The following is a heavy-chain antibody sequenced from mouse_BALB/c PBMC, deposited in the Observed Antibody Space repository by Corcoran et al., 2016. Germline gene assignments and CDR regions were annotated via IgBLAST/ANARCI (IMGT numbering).Heavy chain of an antibody. CDR2: IDPANGNT. J-gene: IGHJ3*01. CDR1: GFNIKDTY. D-gene: IGHD1-1*01. Sequence: EIQLQQSGAELVKPGASVKLSCTASGFNIKDTYMHWVKQRPEQGLEWIGRIDPANGNTKYDPKFQGKATITADTSSNTAYLQLSSLTSEDTSVYYCARRDYGSSSSWFAYWDHEPLVTVSA. CDR3: ARRDYGSSSSWFAY. V-gene: IGHV14-3*02.